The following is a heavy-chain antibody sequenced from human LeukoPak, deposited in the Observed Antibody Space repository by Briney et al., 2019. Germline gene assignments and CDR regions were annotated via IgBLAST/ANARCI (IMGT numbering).Heavy chain of an antibody. J-gene: IGHJ5*02. V-gene: IGHV1-2*02. Sequence: GASVKVSCKASGYTFTGYYMHWVRQAPGQGLKWMGWINPNSGGTNYAQKFQGRVTMTRDTSISTAYMELSRLRSDDTAVYYCARLVGATTYPDPWGQGTLVTVSS. CDR1: GYTFTGYY. CDR3: ARLVGATTYPDP. CDR2: INPNSGGT. D-gene: IGHD1-26*01.